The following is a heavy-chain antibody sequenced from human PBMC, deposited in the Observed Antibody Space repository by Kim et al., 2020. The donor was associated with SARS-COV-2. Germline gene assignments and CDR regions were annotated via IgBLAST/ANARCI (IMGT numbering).Heavy chain of an antibody. J-gene: IGHJ6*02. D-gene: IGHD3-10*01. CDR2: IYSGGSST. CDR3: AKDRRYYGSGSYYNGYYYDGMDV. CDR1: GFTFSSYA. Sequence: GGSLRLSCAASGFTFSSYAMSWVRQAPGKGLEWVSVIYSGGSSTYYADSVKGRFTISRDNSKNTLYLQMNSLRAEDTAVYYCAKDRRYYGSGSYYNGYYYDGMDVGGQGTTVTVSS. V-gene: IGHV3-23*03.